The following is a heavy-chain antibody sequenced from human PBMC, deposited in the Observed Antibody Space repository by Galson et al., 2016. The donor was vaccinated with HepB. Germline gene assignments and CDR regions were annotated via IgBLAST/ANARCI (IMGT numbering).Heavy chain of an antibody. D-gene: IGHD1-26*01. V-gene: IGHV5-51*01. J-gene: IGHJ3*02. CDR3: ARHPPYSSNYYRGAFDI. CDR1: GSSFTSYW. Sequence: QSEAEVKKPGESLKISCKGSGSSFTSYWIAWVRQMPGKGLEWMGIFYPGDSDNRYSPSFQGQVTMSADKSISTAYLQWSSLEASDTAMYYCARHPPYSSNYYRGAFDIWGQGTMVTVSS. CDR2: FYPGDSDN.